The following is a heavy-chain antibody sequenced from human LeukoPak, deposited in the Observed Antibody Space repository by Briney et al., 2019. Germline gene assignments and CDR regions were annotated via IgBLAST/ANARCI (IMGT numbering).Heavy chain of an antibody. CDR2: ISSSSSYI. CDR1: GFTFSSYS. J-gene: IGHJ5*02. Sequence: GGSLRLSCAASGFTFSSYSMNWVRQAPGKGLEWVSSISSSSSYIYYADSVKGRFTISRDNAKNSLYLQMNSLRAEDTVLYYCARVHQLLSSGGWFDPWGQGTLVTVSS. V-gene: IGHV3-21*04. CDR3: ARVHQLLSSGGWFDP. D-gene: IGHD3-10*02.